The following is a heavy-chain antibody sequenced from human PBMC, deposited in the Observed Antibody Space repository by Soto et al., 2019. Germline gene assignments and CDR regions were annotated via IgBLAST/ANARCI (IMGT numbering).Heavy chain of an antibody. CDR2: ISYDGSNK. V-gene: IGHV3-30-3*01. CDR3: ARDPVVVVAARPHDAFDI. J-gene: IGHJ3*02. CDR1: GFTFSSYA. D-gene: IGHD2-15*01. Sequence: QVQLVESGGGVVQPGRSLRLSCAASGFTFSSYAMHWVRQAPGKGLEWVAVISYDGSNKYYADSVKGRFTISRDNSKNTLYLQMNSLRAEDTAVYYCARDPVVVVAARPHDAFDIWSQGTMVTVSS.